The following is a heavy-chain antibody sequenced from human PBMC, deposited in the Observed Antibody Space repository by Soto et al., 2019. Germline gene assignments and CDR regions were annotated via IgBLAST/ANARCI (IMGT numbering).Heavy chain of an antibody. V-gene: IGHV2-5*02. CDR2: IYWDDDK. J-gene: IGHJ6*02. D-gene: IGHD2-21*02. CDR3: THSRCGGDCLQSYSSHYYYGMDV. Sequence: QITLMESGPTLVKPTQTLTLTCTFSGFSLSTGGVGVGWIRQPPGKALEWLALIYWDDDKRYSPSLRSRLTITKDTSKNQXALXMXNMDPVDTATYYCTHSRCGGDCLQSYSSHYYYGMDVWGQGTTVTVSS. CDR1: GFSLSTGGVG.